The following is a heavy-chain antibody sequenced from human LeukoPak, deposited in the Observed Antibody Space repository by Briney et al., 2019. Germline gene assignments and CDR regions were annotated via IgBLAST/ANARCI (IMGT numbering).Heavy chain of an antibody. Sequence: GASVKVSCKASGYTFTGYYMHWVRQAPGQGLEWMGWINPNSGGTNYAQKFQGRVTMTRDTSISTAYMELSRLRSDDTAVYYCARTDGLRFLEWLLDYWGQGTLVTVSS. V-gene: IGHV1-2*02. CDR2: INPNSGGT. J-gene: IGHJ4*02. CDR1: GYTFTGYY. D-gene: IGHD3-3*01. CDR3: ARTDGLRFLEWLLDY.